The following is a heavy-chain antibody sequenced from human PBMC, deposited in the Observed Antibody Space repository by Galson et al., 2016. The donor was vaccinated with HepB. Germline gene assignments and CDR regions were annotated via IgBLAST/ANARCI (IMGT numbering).Heavy chain of an antibody. D-gene: IGHD6-19*01. CDR1: GFTFSSYA. CDR2: IRDGDGRT. V-gene: IGHV3-23*01. CDR3: AKISLGGYSSGWGGSFDI. Sequence: SLRLSCAGSGFTFSSYAMNWVRQAPGKGLEWVSGIRDGDGRTHYADSVKGRFTISRDNSKNTLSLQMNSLRAGDTAIYYCAKISLGGYSSGWGGSFDIWGQGTKVTVSS. J-gene: IGHJ3*02.